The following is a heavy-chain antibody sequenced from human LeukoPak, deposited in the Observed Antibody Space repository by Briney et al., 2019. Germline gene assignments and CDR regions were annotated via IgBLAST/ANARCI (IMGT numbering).Heavy chain of an antibody. CDR2: TGTAGNYI. V-gene: IGHV3-21*01. CDR3: ATNLFCASASCL. Sequence: GGSLRLSXAASGFTFSDYTMSWVRQAPGKGLEWLSSTGTAGNYIFYADSVQGRFTISRDNANDSLYLEMKSLRVEDTATYYCATNLFCASASCLWGQGTLVTVSS. CDR1: GFTFSDYT. J-gene: IGHJ4*02. D-gene: IGHD2-2*01.